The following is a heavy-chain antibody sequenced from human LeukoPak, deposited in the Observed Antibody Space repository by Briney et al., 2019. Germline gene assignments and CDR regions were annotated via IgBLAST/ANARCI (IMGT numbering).Heavy chain of an antibody. D-gene: IGHD2-2*01. CDR1: GGTFSSYG. CDR3: ARSACSSTSCYGDLYNWFDP. Sequence: ASVKVSCKASGGTFSSYGISWVRQAPGQGLEWMGWISAYNGNTNYAQKLQGRVTMTTDTSTSTAYMELRSLRSDDTAVYYCARSACSSTSCYGDLYNWFDPWGQGTLVTVSS. CDR2: ISAYNGNT. V-gene: IGHV1-18*01. J-gene: IGHJ5*02.